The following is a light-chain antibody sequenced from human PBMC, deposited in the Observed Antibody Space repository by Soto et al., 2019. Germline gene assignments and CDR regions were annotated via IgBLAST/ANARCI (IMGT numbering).Light chain of an antibody. V-gene: IGKV3-15*01. J-gene: IGKJ1*01. CDR1: QSVSSN. CDR2: GAS. CDR3: QQYNNWPWT. Sequence: EIVMTQSPATLSVSPGERATLSCRASQSVSSNSAWYQQKPGQVPRLLIYGASTRATGIPARFSGSGSGTEFTLTISSLQSEDFAVYYCQQYNNWPWTFGQGTKVDIK.